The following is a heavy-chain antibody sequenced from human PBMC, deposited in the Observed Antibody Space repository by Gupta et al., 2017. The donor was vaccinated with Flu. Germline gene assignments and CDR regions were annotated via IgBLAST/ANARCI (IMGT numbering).Heavy chain of an antibody. D-gene: IGHD2/OR15-2a*01. Sequence: QVHLVESGGGLVKPGGSLRLSCAASGFAFSNYYMTWIRQAPGKGLEWVSSISSSSSYTHYADSVKGRFSIFRDNAKNSVHLQMNSLRDEDTAVYYCARDLRNTFVQFTLTYYYYGMDVWGQGTTVTVSS. CDR1: GFAFSNYY. V-gene: IGHV3-11*05. CDR2: ISSSSSYT. CDR3: ARDLRNTFVQFTLTYYYYGMDV. J-gene: IGHJ6*02.